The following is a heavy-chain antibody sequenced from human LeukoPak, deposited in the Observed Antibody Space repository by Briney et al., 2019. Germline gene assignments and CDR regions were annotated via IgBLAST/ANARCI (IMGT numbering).Heavy chain of an antibody. CDR2: IKQDGSEK. J-gene: IGHJ3*02. Sequence: GGSLRLSCAASGFTFSSYWMSWVRQAPGKGLEWVANIKQDGSEKYYVDSVKGRFTISRDNSKNTLYLQMNRLRAEDTAVYYCATTYGDYVGSAFDIWGQGTMVTVSS. CDR1: GFTFSSYW. D-gene: IGHD4-17*01. CDR3: ATTYGDYVGSAFDI. V-gene: IGHV3-7*03.